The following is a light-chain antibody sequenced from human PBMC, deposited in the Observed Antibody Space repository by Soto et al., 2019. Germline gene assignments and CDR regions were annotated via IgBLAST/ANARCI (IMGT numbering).Light chain of an antibody. CDR3: SSYTSSSTLSV. V-gene: IGLV2-14*01. J-gene: IGLJ1*01. CDR2: DVS. CDR1: SSDVGGYNY. Sequence: QSALTQPASVSGSPGQSITISCTGTSSDVGGYNYVSWYQQHPGKAPKLMIYDVSNRPSGVSNRFSGSKSGNTASLTISGLQAEDEADYYCSSYTSSSTLSVFGTGPKLTVL.